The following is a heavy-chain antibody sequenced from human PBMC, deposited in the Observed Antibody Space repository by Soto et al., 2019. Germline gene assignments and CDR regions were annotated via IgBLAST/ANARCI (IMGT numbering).Heavy chain of an antibody. CDR3: ARGYSSSWYDY. CDR1: GGTFSSYT. CDR2: IILIFGIA. J-gene: IGHJ4*02. D-gene: IGHD6-13*01. Sequence: SVKVSCKASGGTFSSYTISWVRQAPGQGLEWMGRIILIFGIANYAQKFQGRVTITADKSTSTAYMELSSLRSEDTAVYYCARGYSSSWYDYWGQGTLVTVSS. V-gene: IGHV1-69*02.